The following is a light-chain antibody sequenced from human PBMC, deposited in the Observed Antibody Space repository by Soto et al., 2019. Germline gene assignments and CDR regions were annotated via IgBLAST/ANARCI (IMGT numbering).Light chain of an antibody. CDR1: SSDVGGYNY. CDR2: EVS. Sequence: QSALTQPASVSGSPGQSLTISCTGTSSDVGGYNYVSWYQQHPGKAPKLIIYEVSNRPSGVSNRFSGSKSGNTASLTISVLQAEDEADYYCSSYTRSNTYVFGTGTKVTV. V-gene: IGLV2-14*01. J-gene: IGLJ1*01. CDR3: SSYTRSNTYV.